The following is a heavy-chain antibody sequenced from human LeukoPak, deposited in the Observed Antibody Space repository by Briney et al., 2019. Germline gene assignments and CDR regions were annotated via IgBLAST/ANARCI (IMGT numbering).Heavy chain of an antibody. Sequence: GESLKISCKGSGYSFTSYWIGWVRQMPGKGLEWIGIIYPVDSNARYSPPFQGQVTISADKAMNTAYLQWSSLKASDTAMYYCARGRAAAGKYYFDYWGQGTLVTVSS. V-gene: IGHV5-51*01. CDR1: GYSFTSYW. J-gene: IGHJ4*02. CDR2: IYPVDSNA. CDR3: ARGRAAAGKYYFDY. D-gene: IGHD6-13*01.